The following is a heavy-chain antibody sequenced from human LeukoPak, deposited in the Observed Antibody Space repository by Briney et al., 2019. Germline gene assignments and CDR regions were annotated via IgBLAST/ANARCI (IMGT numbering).Heavy chain of an antibody. J-gene: IGHJ4*02. Sequence: SETLSLTCAVYGGSFSGYYWSWIRQPPGKGLEWIGEINHSGSTNYNPSLKTRVTLSVDTSKNQFSLKLSSVTAADTAVYYCARAVSSRSGVPYYFDYWGQGTLVTVSS. CDR3: ARAVSSRSGVPYYFDY. CDR2: INHSGST. CDR1: GGSFSGYY. V-gene: IGHV4-34*01. D-gene: IGHD3-10*01.